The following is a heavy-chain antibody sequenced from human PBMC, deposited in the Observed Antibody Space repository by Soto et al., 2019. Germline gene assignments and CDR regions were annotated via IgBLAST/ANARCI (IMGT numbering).Heavy chain of an antibody. J-gene: IGHJ4*02. D-gene: IGHD3-10*01. Sequence: GLDLEWLALIFWDGDKRYSPSLKSRLTISKDTANQVVLTMTNMDPMDTGTYYCAHRRWSSGRKDYFDYWGQGTLVTVSS. CDR2: IFWDGDK. V-gene: IGHV2-5*02. CDR3: AHRRWSSGRKDYFDY.